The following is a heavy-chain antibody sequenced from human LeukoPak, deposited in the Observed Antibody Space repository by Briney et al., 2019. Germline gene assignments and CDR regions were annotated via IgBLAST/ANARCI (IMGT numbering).Heavy chain of an antibody. CDR1: GGSISSYY. CDR3: ARVPGRVVGVVISPFDY. Sequence: SETLSLTCTVSGGSISSYYWSWIRQPAGKGLEWIGRIYTSGSTNYNPSLKSRVTMSVDTSKNQFSLKLSSVTAADTAVYYCARVPGRVVGVVISPFDYWGQGTLVTVSS. V-gene: IGHV4-4*07. J-gene: IGHJ4*02. D-gene: IGHD3-3*01. CDR2: IYTSGST.